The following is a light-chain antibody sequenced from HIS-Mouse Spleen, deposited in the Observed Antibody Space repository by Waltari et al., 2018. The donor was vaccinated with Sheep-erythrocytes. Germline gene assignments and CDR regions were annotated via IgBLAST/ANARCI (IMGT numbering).Light chain of an antibody. Sequence: EIVMTQSPATLSVSPGARATLSCRASQSVSSNLAWYQQKPGQAPRLLIYGASTRATGIPARFSGSGSGTEFTLTISSLQSEDFATYYCLQDYNYPYTFGQGTKLEIK. CDR3: LQDYNYPYT. CDR2: GAS. V-gene: IGKV3-15*01. J-gene: IGKJ2*01. CDR1: QSVSSN.